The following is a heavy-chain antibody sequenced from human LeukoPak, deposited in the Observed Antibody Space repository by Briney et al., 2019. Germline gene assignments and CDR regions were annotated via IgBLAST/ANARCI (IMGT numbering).Heavy chain of an antibody. CDR2: IIPIFGTA. CDR3: ARIRDRSSSPGDYYYYYMDV. Sequence: WAAVRDSCQDSVGTLSSYAISWVRPAPGRGREWVGGIIPIFGTANYAQKFQGRVTIAADESTSTAHIELSSLRSEDTAVYYCARIRDRSSSPGDYYYYYMDVWGKEPTVTLS. V-gene: IGHV1-69*13. CDR1: VGTLSSYA. J-gene: IGHJ6*03. D-gene: IGHD6-6*01.